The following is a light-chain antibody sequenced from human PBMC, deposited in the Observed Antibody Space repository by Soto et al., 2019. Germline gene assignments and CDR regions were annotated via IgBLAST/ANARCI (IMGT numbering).Light chain of an antibody. CDR2: AAS. J-gene: IGKJ4*01. CDR3: HQYGTSPST. CDR1: QSITNNF. Sequence: EIVLTQSPGTLSLSPGERATLSCRTSQSITNNFLAWYQQKPGQAPRLLMYAASSRATGIPDRFSGHGSGTDFTLTISRLEPDDFAVYYCHQYGTSPSTFGGGTKVEIK. V-gene: IGKV3-20*01.